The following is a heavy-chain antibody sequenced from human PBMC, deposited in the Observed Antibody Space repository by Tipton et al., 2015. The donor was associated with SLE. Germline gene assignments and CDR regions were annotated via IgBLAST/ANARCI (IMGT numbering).Heavy chain of an antibody. CDR3: ARVMYSSSWYGGAFDI. CDR2: IYYSGST. J-gene: IGHJ3*02. V-gene: IGHV4-59*01. D-gene: IGHD6-13*01. Sequence: TLSLTCTVSGGSISSYYWSWIRQPPGKGLERIGYIYYSGSTNYNPSLKSRVTISVDTSKNQFSLKLSSVTAADTAVYYCARVMYSSSWYGGAFDIWGQGTMVTVSS. CDR1: GGSISSYY.